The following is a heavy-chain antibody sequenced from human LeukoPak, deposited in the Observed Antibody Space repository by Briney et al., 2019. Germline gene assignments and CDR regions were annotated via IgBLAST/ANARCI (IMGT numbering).Heavy chain of an antibody. V-gene: IGHV3-9*01. CDR1: GFTFSSYA. J-gene: IGHJ4*02. D-gene: IGHD1-20*01. Sequence: GGSLRLSCAASGFTFSSYAMNWVRQAPGKGLEWVSGISWNSGSIGYADSVKGRFTISRDNAKNSLYLQMNSLRAEDTAVYYCANPYNWNRSLYWGQGTLVTVSS. CDR2: ISWNSGSI. CDR3: ANPYNWNRSLY.